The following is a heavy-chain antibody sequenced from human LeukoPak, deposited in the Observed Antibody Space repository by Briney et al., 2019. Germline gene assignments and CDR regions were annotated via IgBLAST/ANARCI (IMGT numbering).Heavy chain of an antibody. Sequence: ASLKDSCKASGYTFNRYGITWVRQTPGQGLEWMGWISGYNGNTNYAQKLQGRVTMTTDTSTSTAYMELRSLRSDDTAMYYCARDYGYGVTVMISDDYWGQGTLVTVS. J-gene: IGHJ4*02. CDR3: ARDYGYGVTVMISDDY. V-gene: IGHV1-18*01. CDR1: GYTFNRYG. D-gene: IGHD5-12*01. CDR2: ISGYNGNT.